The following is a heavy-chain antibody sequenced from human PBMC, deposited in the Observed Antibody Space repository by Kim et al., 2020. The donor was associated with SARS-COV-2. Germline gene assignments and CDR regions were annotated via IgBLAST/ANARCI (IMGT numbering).Heavy chain of an antibody. CDR1: GFTFSSYG. CDR2: ISYDGSNK. J-gene: IGHJ4*02. CDR3: AKDGEMATNGPFDY. Sequence: GGSLRLSCAASGFTFSSYGMHWVHQAPGKGLEWVAVISYDGSNKYYADSVKGRFTISRDNSKNTLYLQMNSLRAEDTAVYYCAKDGEMATNGPFDYWGQGTLVTVSS. D-gene: IGHD5-12*01. V-gene: IGHV3-30*18.